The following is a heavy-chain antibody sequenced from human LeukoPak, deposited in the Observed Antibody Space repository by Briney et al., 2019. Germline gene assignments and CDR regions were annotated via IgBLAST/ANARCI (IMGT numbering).Heavy chain of an antibody. CDR3: ARDSGQYLYFDL. D-gene: IGHD1-14*01. CDR1: GGSISSGSYY. Sequence: SQTLSLTCTVSGGSISSGSYYWSWIRQPAGKGLEWIGRIYTSGSTNYNPSLKSRVTISVDTSKNQFSLKLSSVTAADTAVYYCARDSGQYLYFDLWGRGTLVTVSS. V-gene: IGHV4-61*02. J-gene: IGHJ2*01. CDR2: IYTSGST.